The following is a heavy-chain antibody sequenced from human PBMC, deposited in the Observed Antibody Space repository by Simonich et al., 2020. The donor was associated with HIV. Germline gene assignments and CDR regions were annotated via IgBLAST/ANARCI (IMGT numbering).Heavy chain of an antibody. CDR1: GYTFTGYY. D-gene: IGHD6-19*01. CDR2: INPNSGGT. Sequence: QVRLVQSGTEVKKPGASVKVSCKASGYTFTGYYMHWVRQAPGQGLEWWGRINPNSGGTNYAQKFQGRVTMTRDTSSSTAYMELSRLRSDDTAVYYCARAYSSGFTFDYWGQGTLVTVSS. J-gene: IGHJ4*02. V-gene: IGHV1-2*06. CDR3: ARAYSSGFTFDY.